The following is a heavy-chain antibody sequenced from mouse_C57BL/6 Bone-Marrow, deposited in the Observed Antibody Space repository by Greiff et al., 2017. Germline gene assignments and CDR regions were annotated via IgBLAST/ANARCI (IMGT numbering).Heavy chain of an antibody. CDR3: ARGPGSGYFAY. D-gene: IGHD3-2*02. J-gene: IGHJ3*01. CDR2: ISYDGSK. Sequence: DVQLQESGPGLVKPSQSLSLTCSVTGYSITSGYYWNWIRQFPGNKLEWMGYISYDGSKNYNPSLKNRISITRDTSKNQFFLKLNSVTTEDTATYYCARGPGSGYFAYWGQGTLVTVSA. V-gene: IGHV3-6*01. CDR1: GYSITSGYY.